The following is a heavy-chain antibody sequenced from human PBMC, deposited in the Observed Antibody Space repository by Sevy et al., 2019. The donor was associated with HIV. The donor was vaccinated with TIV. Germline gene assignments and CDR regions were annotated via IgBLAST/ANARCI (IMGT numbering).Heavy chain of an antibody. V-gene: IGHV3-23*01. D-gene: IGHD6-19*01. CDR2: LSGIDGRT. CDR1: GFTFSNYA. CDR3: AKTPHWQGTGSGYFDY. Sequence: GGSLRLSCAASGFTFSNYAMSWVRQAPVKGLEWVSTLSGIDGRTYYPDSVKGRFTISRDTSKNTLYLEMNSLRAEDTAIYYCAKTPHWQGTGSGYFDYWGHGSLVTVSS. J-gene: IGHJ4*01.